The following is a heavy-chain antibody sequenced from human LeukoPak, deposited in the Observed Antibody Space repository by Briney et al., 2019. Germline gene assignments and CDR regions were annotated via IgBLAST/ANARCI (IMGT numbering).Heavy chain of an antibody. J-gene: IGHJ4*02. CDR1: GFTFSNYA. D-gene: IGHD4-11*01. Sequence: GGSLRLSCAASGFTFSNYAMSWVRQAPGRGLEWVSAISGDADSTYYADSVKGRFTISRDNSKNTLYLQMNSLRAEDTAVYYCAKRVHLTTLDYWGQGTLVTVSS. CDR2: ISGDADST. V-gene: IGHV3-23*01. CDR3: AKRVHLTTLDY.